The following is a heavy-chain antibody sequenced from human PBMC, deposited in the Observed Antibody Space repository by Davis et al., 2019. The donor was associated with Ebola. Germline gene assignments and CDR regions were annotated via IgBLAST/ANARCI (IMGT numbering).Heavy chain of an antibody. CDR2: VSHSEREK. CDR1: GFTFRNYA. D-gene: IGHD2-21*01. J-gene: IGHJ4*02. CDR3: ARAVFHEVVDY. V-gene: IGHV3-30*04. Sequence: PGGSLRLSCAASGFTFRNYAMHWVRKAPGKGLAWVAVVSHSEREKFYADSVKGRFTISRDNSENTLYLQMNSLTADDTAVYYWARAVFHEVVDYWGQGTPVTVSS.